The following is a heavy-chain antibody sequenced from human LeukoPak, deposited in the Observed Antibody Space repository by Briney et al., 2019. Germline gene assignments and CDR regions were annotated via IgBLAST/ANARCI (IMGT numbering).Heavy chain of an antibody. D-gene: IGHD1-1*01. CDR2: ISANDGKT. J-gene: IGHJ4*02. V-gene: IGHV1-18*01. CDR3: ARELHVERDDY. CDR1: GFVFTSYG. Sequence: ASVKVSCKASGFVFTSYGFTWVRQAPGQGLEWMGWISANDGKTHYSEKHQGRVTMSTDTVASTAYMELRSLRSDDTAVYYCARELHVERDDYWGQGTLVTVSS.